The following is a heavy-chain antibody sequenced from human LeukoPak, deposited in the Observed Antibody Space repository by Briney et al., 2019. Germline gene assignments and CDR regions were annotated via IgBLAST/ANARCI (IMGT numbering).Heavy chain of an antibody. D-gene: IGHD6-19*01. CDR1: GFTFSSYA. CDR2: ISYDGSNK. Sequence: GGSLRLSCAASGFTFSSYAMHWVRQAPGKGLEWVAVISYDGSNKYYADSVKGRFTISRDNSKNTLYLQMNSLRAEDTAVYYCARPYSSGWYGDFDYWGQGTLVTVSS. V-gene: IGHV3-30-3*01. CDR3: ARPYSSGWYGDFDY. J-gene: IGHJ4*02.